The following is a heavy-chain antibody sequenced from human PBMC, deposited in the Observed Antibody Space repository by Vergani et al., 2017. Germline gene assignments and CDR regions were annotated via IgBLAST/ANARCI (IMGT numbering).Heavy chain of an antibody. V-gene: IGHV3-48*01. CDR3: ARQSRDVFCTNGVCPLGY. CDR2: ISRSRSTI. Sequence: EVQLVESGGGLVQPGGSLRLSCAASGSTFSSSAMNWVRQAPGKGLEWVSYISRSRSTIYYADSVKGRFTNSRDNAKNSLHLQMNNLRAEDTAVYYCARQSRDVFCTNGVCPLGYWGQGALVTVSS. J-gene: IGHJ4*02. CDR1: GSTFSSSA. D-gene: IGHD2-8*01.